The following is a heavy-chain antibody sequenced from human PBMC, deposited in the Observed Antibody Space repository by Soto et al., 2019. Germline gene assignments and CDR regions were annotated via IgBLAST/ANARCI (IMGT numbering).Heavy chain of an antibody. CDR1: GGSVSSGNYY. J-gene: IGHJ5*02. Sequence: QVQLQESGPGLVKPSETLSLSCTVSGGSVSSGNYYWSWMRQPPGKGLEWIGYIYYSGSTNYNPSLKSRVTISIDTSKNQFSLKLSSVTAADTAVYYCAREFTVVGGRSNWFDPWGQGTLVTVSS. V-gene: IGHV4-61*01. CDR3: AREFTVVGGRSNWFDP. D-gene: IGHD2-15*01. CDR2: IYYSGST.